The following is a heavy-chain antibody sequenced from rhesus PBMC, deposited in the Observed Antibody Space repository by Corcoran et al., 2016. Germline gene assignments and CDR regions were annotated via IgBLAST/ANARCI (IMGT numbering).Heavy chain of an antibody. CDR1: GCSICDSYY. Sequence: QVQLQESGPGLVKPSDTLSLTCAVPGCSICDSYYWHWLRQPHGKGLEGIGNIYGSSGRTNYNPSLKSRVTISKDTSKNQFSLKLSSVTAADTAVYYCARGGRGVLGYFDYWGQGVLVTVSS. CDR2: IYGSSGRT. CDR3: ARGGRGVLGYFDY. J-gene: IGHJ4*01. V-gene: IGHV4S7*01. D-gene: IGHD2-27*01.